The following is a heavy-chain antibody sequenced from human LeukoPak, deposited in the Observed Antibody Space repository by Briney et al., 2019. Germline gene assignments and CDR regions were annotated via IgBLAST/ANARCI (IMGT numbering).Heavy chain of an antibody. CDR3: ARRDWLIPPGENWYFDL. V-gene: IGHV3-23*01. Sequence: GGTLRLSCAASGFTFSTYGMTWVRQAPGKGLEWVSAISGSAATTFYADSVKGRFTFSRDNSKNTLYLQMNSLRAEDTAVYYCARRDWLIPPGENWYFDLWGRGTLVTVSS. CDR1: GFTFSTYG. D-gene: IGHD6-19*01. J-gene: IGHJ2*01. CDR2: ISGSAATT.